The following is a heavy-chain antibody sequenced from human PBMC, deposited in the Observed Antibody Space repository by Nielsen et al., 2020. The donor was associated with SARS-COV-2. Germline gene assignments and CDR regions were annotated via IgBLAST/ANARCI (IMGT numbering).Heavy chain of an antibody. V-gene: IGHV3-9*01. Sequence: GGSLRLSCVASGFRFDDSAMHWVRQAPGRGLEWVAGISWNSASIGYADSVRGRITIARNNAENSLYLQMNSLTTDDTAVYYCVKDKEEWIRSPFDHWGQGTLVTAST. CDR2: ISWNSASI. CDR3: VKDKEEWIRSPFDH. CDR1: GFRFDDSA. J-gene: IGHJ4*02. D-gene: IGHD3-3*01.